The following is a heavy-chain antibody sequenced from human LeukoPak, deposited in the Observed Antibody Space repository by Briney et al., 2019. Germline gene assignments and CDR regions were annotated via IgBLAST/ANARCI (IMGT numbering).Heavy chain of an antibody. J-gene: IGHJ5*02. V-gene: IGHV2-5*01. CDR3: AHSYSWRSHTVWYCSGGSCYNWFDP. Sequence: SGPTLVNPTQTLTLTCTFSGFSLSTSGVGVGWIRQPPGKALEWLALIYWNDDKRYSPSLKSRLTITKDTSKNQVVPTMTNMDPVDTATYYCAHSYSWRSHTVWYCSGGSCYNWFDPWGRGTLVTVSS. CDR1: GFSLSTSGVG. D-gene: IGHD2-15*01. CDR2: IYWNDDK.